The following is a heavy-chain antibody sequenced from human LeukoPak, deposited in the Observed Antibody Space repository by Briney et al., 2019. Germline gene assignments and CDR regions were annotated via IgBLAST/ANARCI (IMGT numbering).Heavy chain of an antibody. CDR2: INTVATYI. D-gene: IGHD3-22*01. CDR1: GFTFTSFS. J-gene: IGHJ4*02. V-gene: IGHV3-21*01. Sequence: PGGSLRPSCAASGFTFTSFSFNWVRQAPGKGLDWVSSINTVATYIYYADSVRGRFTISRDNAKNSVYLQMDSLRAEDTGVYYCARLRRNGDSGGFYYYYDYWGQGTLVTVSS. CDR3: ARLRRNGDSGGFYYYYDY.